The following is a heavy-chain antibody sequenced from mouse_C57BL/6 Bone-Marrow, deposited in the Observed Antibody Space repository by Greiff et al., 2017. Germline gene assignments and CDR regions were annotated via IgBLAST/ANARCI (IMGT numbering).Heavy chain of an antibody. CDR3: ASYYYGSSSFDV. V-gene: IGHV1-55*01. J-gene: IGHJ1*03. CDR1: GYTFTSYW. CDR2: IYPGSGST. D-gene: IGHD1-1*01. Sequence: QVQLQQPGAELVKPGASVKMSCKASGYTFTSYWITWVKQRPGQGLEWIGDIYPGSGSTNYNEKFNSKATLTVDTSSSTAYMQLSSLTSEDSAVYYCASYYYGSSSFDVWGTGTTVTVSS.